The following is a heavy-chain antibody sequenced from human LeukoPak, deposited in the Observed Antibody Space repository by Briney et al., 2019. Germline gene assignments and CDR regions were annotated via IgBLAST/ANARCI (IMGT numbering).Heavy chain of an antibody. V-gene: IGHV3-30*03. CDR1: GFTFSSSA. Sequence: PGRPLRLSCAASGFTFSSSAMHWVRQAPGNGLEWVAVISYDESNKYYGDDVKGRFTISRDNSKNTLYLQMSSLRAEDTAVYYCARGTDTKPFWSGYWVDVWGQGTTVTVSS. J-gene: IGHJ6*02. CDR3: ARGTDTKPFWSGYWVDV. D-gene: IGHD3-3*01. CDR2: ISYDESNK.